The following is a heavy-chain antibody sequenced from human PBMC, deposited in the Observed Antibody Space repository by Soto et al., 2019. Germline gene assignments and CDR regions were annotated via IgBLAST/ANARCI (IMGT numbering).Heavy chain of an antibody. D-gene: IGHD3-3*01. CDR1: GFTFSSYE. J-gene: IGHJ4*02. CDR3: ASVWSGYSGAHF. CDR2: ITRGGTII. Sequence: SLRLSCAASGFTFSSYEMIWVRQAPGEGLECLSYITRGGTIIHYADSVKGRFTISRDNARNSLYLQMNSLRAEDSAVYYCASVWSGYSGAHFWGQGTLVNVSS. V-gene: IGHV3-48*03.